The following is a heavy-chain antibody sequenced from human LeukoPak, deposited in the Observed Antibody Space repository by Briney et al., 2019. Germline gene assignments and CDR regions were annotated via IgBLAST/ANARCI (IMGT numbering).Heavy chain of an antibody. V-gene: IGHV3-23*01. Sequence: PGASLRLSCVASGFTFSNFAMSWVRQVPGKGLEWVSTISSFVGSTYYADSGKGRFTISRDNSKNTVYLQMNSLRDEDTAIYYCAKQPRSSSYYWGQGTLVTVSS. CDR3: AKQPRSSSYY. CDR2: ISSFVGST. CDR1: GFTFSNFA. D-gene: IGHD3-22*01. J-gene: IGHJ4*02.